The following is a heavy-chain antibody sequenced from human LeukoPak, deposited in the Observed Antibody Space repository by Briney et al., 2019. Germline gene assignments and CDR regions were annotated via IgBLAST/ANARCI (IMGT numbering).Heavy chain of an antibody. J-gene: IGHJ6*02. D-gene: IGHD3-10*01. Sequence: GGSLRLSCAASGFTVSSNYMSWVRQAPGKGLEWVSVIYSGGITYYADSVKGRFTISRDNSKNTLYLQMNSLRAEDTAVYYCARDLRDGSGSFYYGMDVWGQGTTVTVSS. CDR3: ARDLRDGSGSFYYGMDV. CDR1: GFTVSSNY. CDR2: IYSGGIT. V-gene: IGHV3-66*01.